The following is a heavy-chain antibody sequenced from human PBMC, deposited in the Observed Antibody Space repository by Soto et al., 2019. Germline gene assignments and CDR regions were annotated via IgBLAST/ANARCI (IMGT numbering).Heavy chain of an antibody. V-gene: IGHV3-15*01. D-gene: IGHD2-2*01. J-gene: IGHJ6*03. Sequence: GGSLRLSCAASGFTFSNAWMSWVRQAPGKGLEWVGRIKSKTDGGTTDYAAPVKDRFTISRDDSKNTLYLQMNSLKTEDTAVYYCTTVYCSSTSKYYYYMDVWGKGTTVTVSS. CDR2: IKSKTDGGTT. CDR1: GFTFSNAW. CDR3: TTVYCSSTSKYYYYMDV.